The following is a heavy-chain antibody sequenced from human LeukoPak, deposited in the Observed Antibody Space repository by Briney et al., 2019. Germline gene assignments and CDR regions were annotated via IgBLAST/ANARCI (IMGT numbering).Heavy chain of an antibody. V-gene: IGHV4-4*07. CDR3: ARRYCSGGSCRGWYFDL. CDR2: IYTSGST. J-gene: IGHJ2*01. CDR1: GGSISSYY. D-gene: IGHD2-15*01. Sequence: SETLSLTCTVSGGSISSYYWSWIRQPAGKGLEWIGRIYTSGSTNYNPSLKSRVTMSVDTSKNQFSLKLSSVTAADTAVYYCARRYCSGGSCRGWYFDLWGRGTLVTVSS.